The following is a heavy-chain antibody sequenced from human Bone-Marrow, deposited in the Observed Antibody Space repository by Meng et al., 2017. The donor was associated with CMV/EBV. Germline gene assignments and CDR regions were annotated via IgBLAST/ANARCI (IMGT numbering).Heavy chain of an antibody. V-gene: IGHV3-30*02. CDR3: AKDREPLLWFGEFLAY. CDR1: GFTFSSYG. D-gene: IGHD3-10*01. J-gene: IGHJ4*02. Sequence: GGSLRLSCAASGFTFSSYGMHWVRQAPGKGLEWVAFIRYDGSNKYYADSVKGRFTISRDNSKNTLYLQMNSLRAEDTAVYYCAKDREPLLWFGEFLAYWGQGTLVTVSS. CDR2: IRYDGSNK.